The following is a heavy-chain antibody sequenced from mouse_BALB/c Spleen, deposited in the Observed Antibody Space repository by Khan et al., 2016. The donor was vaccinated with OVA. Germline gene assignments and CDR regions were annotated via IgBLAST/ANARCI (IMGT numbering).Heavy chain of an antibody. CDR1: GFSLTNYG. V-gene: IGHV2-9*02. CDR2: IWTGGST. CDR3: ARYYGNYGWYFDV. J-gene: IGHJ1*01. Sequence: VQLKESGPGLVAPSQSLSITCTVSGFSLTNYGVHWVRQPPGKGLEWLGVIWTGGSTNYNSALMSRLSISKDNSKSQVFLKMNSLQTEDTAMYYCARYYGNYGWYFDVWGAGTTVTVSP. D-gene: IGHD2-1*01.